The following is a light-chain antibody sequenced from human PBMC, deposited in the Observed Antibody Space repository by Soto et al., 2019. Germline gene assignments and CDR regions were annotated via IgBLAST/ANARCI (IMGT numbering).Light chain of an antibody. CDR2: AAS. V-gene: IGKV1-27*01. Sequence: DIQMTQSPSSLSASVGDRVTITCRASQGISNYLAWYQQKPGKVPKLLIYAASTLQSGVPSRFSGSGSGTDFTRTISSLQPEDVATYYCQKYNSALTFGQGTKVEIK. J-gene: IGKJ1*01. CDR3: QKYNSALT. CDR1: QGISNY.